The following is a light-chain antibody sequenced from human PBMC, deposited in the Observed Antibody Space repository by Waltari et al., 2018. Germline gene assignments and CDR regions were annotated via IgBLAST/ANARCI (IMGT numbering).Light chain of an antibody. CDR2: QDT. Sequence: SFELTQPPSVSMSPGQTASITCSGDILGNKYASWYQHKPGQSPLLVIYQDTKRPSVIPERFSGSKSGNAATLTISGTQAMDEADYYCQALGTGAWVFGGGTKLTVL. CDR1: ILGNKY. CDR3: QALGTGAWV. V-gene: IGLV3-1*01. J-gene: IGLJ3*02.